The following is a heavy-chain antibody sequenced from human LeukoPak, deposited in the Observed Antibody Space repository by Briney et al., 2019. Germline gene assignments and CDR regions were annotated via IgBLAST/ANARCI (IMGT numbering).Heavy chain of an antibody. Sequence: ASVKVSCKASGYTFTGYYMHWVRQAPGQGLEWMGRINLNSGGTNYAQKFQGRVTMTRDTSISTAYMELSRLRSDDTAVYYCARDPEGLRYFDWLLTFDYWGQGTLVTVSS. V-gene: IGHV1-2*06. CDR3: ARDPEGLRYFDWLLTFDY. J-gene: IGHJ4*02. CDR2: INLNSGGT. D-gene: IGHD3-9*01. CDR1: GYTFTGYY.